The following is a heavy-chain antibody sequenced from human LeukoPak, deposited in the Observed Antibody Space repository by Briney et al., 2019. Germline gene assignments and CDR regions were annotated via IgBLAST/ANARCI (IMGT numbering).Heavy chain of an antibody. J-gene: IGHJ5*02. CDR3: ARAETYDFWSGYLNWFDP. D-gene: IGHD3-3*01. CDR2: MNPNSGNT. V-gene: IGHV1-8*03. CDR1: GYTFTSYD. Sequence: ASVKVSCKASGYTFTSYDINWVRQATGQGLEWMGWMNPNSGNTGYAQKFQGRVTITRNTSISTAYMELSSLRSEDTAVYYCARAETYDFWSGYLNWFDPWGQGTLVTVSS.